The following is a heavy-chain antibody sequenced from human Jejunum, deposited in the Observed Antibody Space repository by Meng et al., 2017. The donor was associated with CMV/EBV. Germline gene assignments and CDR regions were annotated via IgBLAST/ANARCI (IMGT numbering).Heavy chain of an antibody. D-gene: IGHD3-16*01. J-gene: IGHJ4*02. CDR3: AEPLKITN. V-gene: IGHV3-66*01. Sequence: QVVESRGTLVQPGGSLRLSCAPSGFTVNNHYMSWVRQAPGKGLEWVSVIYSGGSTYYADSVKGRVIISRDSSKNTVYLQMNSLRAEDTAVYYCAEPLKITNWGQGTLVTVSS. CDR1: GFTVNNHY. CDR2: IYSGGST.